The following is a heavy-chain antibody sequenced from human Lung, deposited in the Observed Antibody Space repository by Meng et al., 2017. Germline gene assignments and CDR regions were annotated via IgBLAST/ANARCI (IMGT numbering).Heavy chain of an antibody. CDR3: ARERHSTIIRGVIDF. D-gene: IGHD3-10*01. Sequence: QVQLQQWGAEPLGPPANLSLACAVYVGSISGSYCSWIRQSPAKGLEWIGKINHGGSTNYNPSLESRVTISVDTPKNQFSLRLTSMTVADTAVYYCARERHSTIIRGVIDFWGQGALVTVSS. CDR1: VGSISGSY. V-gene: IGHV4-34*01. CDR2: INHGGST. J-gene: IGHJ4*02.